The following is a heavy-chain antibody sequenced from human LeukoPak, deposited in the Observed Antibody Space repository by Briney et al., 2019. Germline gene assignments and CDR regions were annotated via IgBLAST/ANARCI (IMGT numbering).Heavy chain of an antibody. Sequence: GRSLRLSCAASGFTFSSYAMSWVRQAPGKGLEWVSALSGSGGSTYYADSVKGRFTISRDNSKNTLYLQMNSLRAEDTAVYYCAKVAESSYYYDSSGYYYGMDVWGQGTTVTVSS. D-gene: IGHD3-22*01. CDR2: LSGSGGST. V-gene: IGHV3-23*01. CDR3: AKVAESSYYYDSSGYYYGMDV. CDR1: GFTFSSYA. J-gene: IGHJ6*02.